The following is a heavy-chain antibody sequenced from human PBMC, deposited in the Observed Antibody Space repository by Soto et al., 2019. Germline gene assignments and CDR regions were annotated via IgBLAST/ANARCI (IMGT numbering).Heavy chain of an antibody. CDR2: INAGNGNT. CDR1: GYTFTSYA. Sequence: ASVKVSCKASGYTFTSYAMHWVRQAPGQRLEWMGWINAGNGNTKYSRKFQGRVTITRDTSASTAYMELSSLRSEDTAVYYCAILFFGYSSGWTTSLDYWGQGTLVTVSS. J-gene: IGHJ4*02. D-gene: IGHD6-19*01. V-gene: IGHV1-3*01. CDR3: AILFFGYSSGWTTSLDY.